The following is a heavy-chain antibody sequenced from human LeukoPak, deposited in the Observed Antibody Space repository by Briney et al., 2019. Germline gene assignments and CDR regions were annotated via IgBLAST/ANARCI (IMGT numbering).Heavy chain of an antibody. V-gene: IGHV4-59*01. CDR1: GGSISSYY. J-gene: IGHJ3*02. Sequence: SETLSLTCTVSGGSISSYYWSWIRQPPGKGLEWIGYIYYSGSTNYNPSLKSRVTISVDTSKNQFSLRLSSVTAADTAVYYCAKDPYDFWSGSRSDAFDIWGQGTMVTVSS. CDR3: AKDPYDFWSGSRSDAFDI. CDR2: IYYSGST. D-gene: IGHD3-3*01.